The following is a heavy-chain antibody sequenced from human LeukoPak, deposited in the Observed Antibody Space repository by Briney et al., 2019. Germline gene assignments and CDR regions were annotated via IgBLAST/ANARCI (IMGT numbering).Heavy chain of an antibody. Sequence: GGSLRLSCAASGFTFSSYAMSWVRQAPGKGLEWVSAISGSGGSTYYADSVKGRFTISRDNSKNTLYLQMNSLRAEDTAVYDCAKLPYHDFWSGYHPNWFDPWGQGTLVTVSS. CDR1: GFTFSSYA. CDR3: AKLPYHDFWSGYHPNWFDP. D-gene: IGHD3-3*01. CDR2: ISGSGGST. J-gene: IGHJ5*02. V-gene: IGHV3-23*01.